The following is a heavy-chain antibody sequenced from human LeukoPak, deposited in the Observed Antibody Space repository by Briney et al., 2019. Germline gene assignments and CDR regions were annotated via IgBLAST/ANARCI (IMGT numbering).Heavy chain of an antibody. CDR3: AKDVGYYYYYGMDV. Sequence: GGSLRLSCAASGFTFEDYAMHWVGQAPGKGLGWVSGISWNSGSIGYADSVKGRFTISRDNAKNSLYLQMNSLRAEDTALYYCAKDVGYYYYYGMDVWGQGTTVTVSS. J-gene: IGHJ6*02. CDR2: ISWNSGSI. V-gene: IGHV3-9*01. CDR1: GFTFEDYA.